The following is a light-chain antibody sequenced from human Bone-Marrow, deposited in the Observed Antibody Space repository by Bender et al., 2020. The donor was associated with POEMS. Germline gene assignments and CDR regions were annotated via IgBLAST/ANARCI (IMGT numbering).Light chain of an antibody. Sequence: QSALTQPRSVSGSPGQSVTISCTGTSSDVGGYNYVSWYQQHPGKAPKLLIYEVNKRPSGVSHRFSGAKSGYTASLTISGLQTEDEADYFCCSYRTASTYVFGTGTKVTVL. CDR2: EVN. V-gene: IGLV2-11*01. J-gene: IGLJ1*01. CDR3: CSYRTASTYV. CDR1: SSDVGGYNY.